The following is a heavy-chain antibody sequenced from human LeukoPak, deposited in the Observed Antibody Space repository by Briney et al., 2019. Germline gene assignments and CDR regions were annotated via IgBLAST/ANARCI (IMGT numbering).Heavy chain of an antibody. Sequence: SETLSPICTVSGGSITSHFWSWIRQPPGKGLEWIGYIHYSGSTNYNPSLKSRVTISPDTSKDQLFLKLNSVTAADTAVYYCAILVWLGESPGSWFDSWGQGTLVTVSS. CDR3: AILVWLGESPGSWFDS. V-gene: IGHV4-59*11. CDR2: IHYSGST. CDR1: GGSITSHF. D-gene: IGHD3-10*01. J-gene: IGHJ5*01.